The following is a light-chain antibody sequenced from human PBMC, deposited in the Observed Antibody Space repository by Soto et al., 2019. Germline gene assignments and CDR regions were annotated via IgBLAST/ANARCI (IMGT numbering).Light chain of an antibody. CDR1: QGISSY. CDR2: TAS. V-gene: IGKV1-8*01. J-gene: IGKJ2*01. Sequence: AIRMTQSPSSFSASTGDRVTITCRASQGISSYLAWYQQKPGKAPKLLIYTASTLQSGDPSRFSGSGSGTDFTLTISCLQSEDFATYYCQQYYSYPYTFGQWTKLEIK. CDR3: QQYYSYPYT.